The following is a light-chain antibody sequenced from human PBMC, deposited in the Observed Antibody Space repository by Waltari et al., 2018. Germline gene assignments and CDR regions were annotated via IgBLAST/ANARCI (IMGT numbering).Light chain of an antibody. CDR3: EQYSNWPGT. J-gene: IGKJ2*02. CDR2: GAS. Sequence: EIVMKQSPATLSVSPGERATLSCRASQSIAGNLAWYQQKPGQPPRLLIYGASTRATEFTLTISSLQSEDFAVYYCEQYSNWPGTFGQGTKLEIK. V-gene: IGKV3-15*01. CDR1: QSIAGN.